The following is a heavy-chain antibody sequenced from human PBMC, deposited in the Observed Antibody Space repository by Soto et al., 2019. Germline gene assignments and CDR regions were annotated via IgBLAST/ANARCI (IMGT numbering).Heavy chain of an antibody. D-gene: IGHD3-3*01. Sequence: PSETLSLTCTVSGGSISSGDYYWSWIRQPPGKGLEWIGYIYYSGSTYYNPSLKSRVTISVDTSKNQFSLKLSSVTAADTAVYYCARESRYYDFWSGYFTLRWGQGTLVTVSS. CDR2: IYYSGST. CDR1: GGSISSGDYY. V-gene: IGHV4-30-4*01. CDR3: ARESRYYDFWSGYFTLR. J-gene: IGHJ4*02.